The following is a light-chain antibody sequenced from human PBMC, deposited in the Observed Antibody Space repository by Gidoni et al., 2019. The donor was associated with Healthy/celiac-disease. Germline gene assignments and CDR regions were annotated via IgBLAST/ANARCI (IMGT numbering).Light chain of an antibody. CDR2: SAS. J-gene: IGKJ3*01. Sequence: DIQLPQSPSFLSASVGDRVTITCRSSQGISSYLAWYQQKPGKAPKLLIYSASTLQSGVPSRFCGSGSGTEFTLTVSSLLPEDFATYYCQQLNSFGPGTKVDIK. CDR3: QQLNS. V-gene: IGKV1-9*01. CDR1: QGISSY.